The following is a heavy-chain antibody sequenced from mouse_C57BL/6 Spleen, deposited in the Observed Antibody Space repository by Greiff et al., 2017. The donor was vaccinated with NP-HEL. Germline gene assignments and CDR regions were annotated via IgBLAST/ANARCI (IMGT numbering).Heavy chain of an antibody. V-gene: IGHV5-4*01. Sequence: EVKLVESGGGLVKPGGSLKLSCAASGFTFSSYAMSWVRQTPEKRLEWVATISDGGSYTYYPDNVKGRFTISRDNAKNNLYLQMSHLKSEDTAMYYCAREDNYYGSSPFDYWGQGTTLTVSS. CDR2: ISDGGSYT. CDR1: GFTFSSYA. CDR3: AREDNYYGSSPFDY. J-gene: IGHJ2*01. D-gene: IGHD1-1*01.